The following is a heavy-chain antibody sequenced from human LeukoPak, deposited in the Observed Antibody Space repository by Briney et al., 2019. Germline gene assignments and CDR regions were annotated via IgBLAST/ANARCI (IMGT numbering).Heavy chain of an antibody. Sequence: GGSLRLSCAASGFTFSSYSMNWVRQAPGKGLEWVSSISSSSSYIYYADSVRGRFTISRDNAKNSLYLQMNSLRAEDTAVYYCARAYSGYDYQGRPTNFDYWGQGTLVTVSS. CDR1: GFTFSSYS. CDR3: ARAYSGYDYQGRPTNFDY. D-gene: IGHD5-12*01. V-gene: IGHV3-21*01. CDR2: ISSSSSYI. J-gene: IGHJ4*02.